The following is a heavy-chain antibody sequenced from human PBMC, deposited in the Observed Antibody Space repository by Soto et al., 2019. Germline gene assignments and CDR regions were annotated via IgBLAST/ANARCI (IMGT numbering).Heavy chain of an antibody. CDR2: IYWDDDK. Sequence: SGPTLVNPTQTLTLTCTFSGFSLSTSGVGVGWIRQPPGKALEWLALIYWDDDKRYSPSLKSRLTITKDTSKNQVVLTMTNMDPVDTATYYCAHIVLLELHPYDYFDYWGQGTLVTVSS. V-gene: IGHV2-5*02. D-gene: IGHD1-7*01. J-gene: IGHJ4*02. CDR3: AHIVLLELHPYDYFDY. CDR1: GFSLSTSGVG.